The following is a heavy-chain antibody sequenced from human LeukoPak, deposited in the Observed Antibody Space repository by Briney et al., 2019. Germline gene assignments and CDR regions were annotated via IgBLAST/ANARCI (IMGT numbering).Heavy chain of an antibody. CDR3: ARRSGIAVAGAFDY. V-gene: IGHV3-48*01. J-gene: IGHJ4*02. D-gene: IGHD6-19*01. Sequence: GGSLRLSCAASGFTFSSYSMNWVRQAPGKGLEWVSYISSSSSTIYYADSVKGRFTISRDNAKNTLYLQMNSLRAEDTAVYYCARRSGIAVAGAFDYWGQGTLVTVSS. CDR1: GFTFSSYS. CDR2: ISSSSSTI.